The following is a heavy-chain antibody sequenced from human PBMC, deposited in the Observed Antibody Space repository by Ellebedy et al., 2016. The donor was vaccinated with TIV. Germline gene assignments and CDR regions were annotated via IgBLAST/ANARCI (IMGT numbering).Heavy chain of an antibody. V-gene: IGHV3-74*01. CDR1: GIIFSSYW. Sequence: GESLKISCAASGIIFSSYWMHWVRQAPGKGLVWVSRINSDGSSTTNADSVKGRFTISRDNAKNTVYLQMNSLRAEDTAVYYCATERSGSYYNYWGQGTLVTVSS. CDR2: INSDGSST. J-gene: IGHJ4*02. CDR3: ATERSGSYYNY. D-gene: IGHD1-26*01.